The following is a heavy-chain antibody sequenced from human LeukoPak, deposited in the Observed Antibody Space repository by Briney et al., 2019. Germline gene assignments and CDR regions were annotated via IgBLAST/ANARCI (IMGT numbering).Heavy chain of an antibody. Sequence: GGSLRLSCAASGFTFSSYAMSWVRQAPGKGLEWVSAISGSDGSTYYADSVKGRFTISRDNSKNTLYLQMNSLRAEDTAVYYCAKLSSGSGWYSDYYYYGMDVWGQGTTVTVSS. V-gene: IGHV3-23*01. CDR2: ISGSDGST. CDR3: AKLSSGSGWYSDYYYYGMDV. J-gene: IGHJ6*02. CDR1: GFTFSSYA. D-gene: IGHD6-19*01.